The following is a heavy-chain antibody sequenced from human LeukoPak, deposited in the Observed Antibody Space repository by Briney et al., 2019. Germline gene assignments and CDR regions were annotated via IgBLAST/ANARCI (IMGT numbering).Heavy chain of an antibody. V-gene: IGHV3-72*01. J-gene: IGHJ4*02. Sequence: HPGGSLRLSCAASGFTFSDHFLDWVRQAPGKGLEWVGRTRNKANSYITEYAASVKGRFTISRDDSKNSLYLQMSSLKTDDTAMYYCASIRRTFGYWGQGTLVTVSS. CDR2: TRNKANSYIT. CDR3: ASIRRTFGY. D-gene: IGHD3-10*01. CDR1: GFTFSDHF.